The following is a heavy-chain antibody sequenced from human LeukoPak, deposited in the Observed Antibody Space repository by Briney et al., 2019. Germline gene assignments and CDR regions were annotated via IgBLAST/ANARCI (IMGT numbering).Heavy chain of an antibody. CDR1: GFTFSSYP. Sequence: PGGSLRLSCAASGFTFSSYPMTWVRQAPGKGLEWVSTIRGSGGGIFYAVSVKGRFTISRDTSKNTLYLQMNTLRVEDTAVYYCARGVSTTNFDYWGQGTLVTVSS. V-gene: IGHV3-23*01. CDR2: IRGSGGGI. D-gene: IGHD5/OR15-5a*01. CDR3: ARGVSTTNFDY. J-gene: IGHJ4*02.